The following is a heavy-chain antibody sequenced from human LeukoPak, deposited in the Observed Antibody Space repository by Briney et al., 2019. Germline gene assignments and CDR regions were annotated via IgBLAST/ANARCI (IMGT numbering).Heavy chain of an antibody. Sequence: GGSLRLSCAAFGFTFNNYAMNWVRQAPGKGLEWVSAISAGGDSAYYADSVKCRFTISRDNSENSLYLQRNSLRAEDTAMYYCGKETFCSSAACPRAWGQGTLVTVSS. CDR3: GKETFCSSAACPRA. J-gene: IGHJ5*02. CDR1: GFTFNNYA. CDR2: ISAGGDSA. V-gene: IGHV3-23*01. D-gene: IGHD2-2*01.